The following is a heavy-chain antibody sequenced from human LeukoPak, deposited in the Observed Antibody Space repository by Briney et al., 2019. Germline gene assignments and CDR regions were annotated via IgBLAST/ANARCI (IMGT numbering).Heavy chain of an antibody. CDR3: ASSELGDYSGSGSQFDF. J-gene: IGHJ4*02. CDR2: IYFGGST. Sequence: SETLSLTCTVSGGSISSYYWGWIRQPPGKGLEWIGSIYFGGSTYYNPSLKSRVTISVDTSKNQFSLKLSSVTAADTAMYYCASSELGDYSGSGSQFDFWGQGTLLTVSS. V-gene: IGHV4-39*01. D-gene: IGHD3-10*01. CDR1: GGSISSYY.